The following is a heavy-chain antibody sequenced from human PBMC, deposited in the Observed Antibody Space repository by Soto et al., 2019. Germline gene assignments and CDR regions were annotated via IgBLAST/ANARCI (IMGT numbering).Heavy chain of an antibody. CDR1: GFTFDDYA. Sequence: PGGSLRLSCAASGFTFDDYAMHWVRQAPGKGLEWVSGISWNSGSIGYADSVKGRFTISRDNAKNSLYLQMNSLRAEDTALYYCAKDLYPRPADAFDIWGQGTMVTVSS. CDR3: AKDLYPRPADAFDI. V-gene: IGHV3-9*01. CDR2: ISWNSGSI. J-gene: IGHJ3*02.